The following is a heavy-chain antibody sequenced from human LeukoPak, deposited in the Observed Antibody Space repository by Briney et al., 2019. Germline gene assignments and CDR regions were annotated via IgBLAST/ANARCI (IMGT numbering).Heavy chain of an antibody. CDR1: FPVTNGFH. CDR3: AKGIPFDF. CDR2: VHHTGTT. D-gene: IGHD2-2*02. Sequence: SETLSLTCSVSFPVTNGFHWAWIRQPPGKGLEFMGYVHHTGTTYYNPSLNSRVTISVDTSKYQISLRLTSVTAADTAVYFCAKGIPFDFWGQGRLVTVSS. V-gene: IGHV4-38-2*02. J-gene: IGHJ4*02.